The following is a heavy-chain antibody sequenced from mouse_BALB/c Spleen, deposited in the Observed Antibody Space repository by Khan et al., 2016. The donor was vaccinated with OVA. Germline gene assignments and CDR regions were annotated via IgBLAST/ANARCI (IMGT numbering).Heavy chain of an antibody. V-gene: IGHV1-54*01. Sequence: VQLQESGAELVRPGTSVKVSCKASGYAFTNYLIEWIKQRPGQGLEWIGVINPGSGDTNYNEKFKDKAILTADKSSTTAYMQLSSLTSDDSAVYFCSRSGYGFGAYWGPGTLVTVSA. D-gene: IGHD3-2*02. CDR2: INPGSGDT. CDR1: GYAFTNYL. J-gene: IGHJ3*01. CDR3: SRSGYGFGAY.